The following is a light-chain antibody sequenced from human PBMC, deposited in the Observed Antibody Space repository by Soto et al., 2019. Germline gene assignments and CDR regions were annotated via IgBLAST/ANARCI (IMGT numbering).Light chain of an antibody. Sequence: EIVLTQSPATLSLSPGERATLSCRASQSVSSSLAWYQQKPGQAPRLLIYDASNRATGIPARFSGSGSGTDFTLTISSLEPEDFAVYYCQQRSNCPLTFGGGTKVDIK. J-gene: IGKJ4*01. CDR3: QQRSNCPLT. CDR1: QSVSSS. CDR2: DAS. V-gene: IGKV3-11*01.